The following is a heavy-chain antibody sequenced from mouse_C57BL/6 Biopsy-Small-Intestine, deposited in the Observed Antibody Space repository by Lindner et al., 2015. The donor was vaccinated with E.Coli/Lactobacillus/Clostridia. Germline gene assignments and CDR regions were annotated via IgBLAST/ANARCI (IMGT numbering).Heavy chain of an antibody. V-gene: IGHV14-4*01. CDR2: IDPENGDT. Sequence: VQLQESGAELVRPGASVKLSCAASGFNIKDGYMHWVKQRPEQGLEWIGWIDPENGDTEYASKFQGKATITADTSSNTAYLQLSSLTSEDTAVYYCTTYSPGYWGQGTTLTVSS. J-gene: IGHJ2*01. CDR3: TTYSPGY. CDR1: GFNIKDGY.